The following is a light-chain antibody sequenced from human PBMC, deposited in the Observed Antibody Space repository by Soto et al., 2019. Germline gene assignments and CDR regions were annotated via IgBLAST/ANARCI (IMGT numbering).Light chain of an antibody. J-gene: IGKJ1*01. CDR3: QQGNTWPWT. V-gene: IGKV3-11*01. CDR1: QSVGSS. Sequence: EVVMTQSPATLSVSPGEGATLSCRASQSVGSSLAWYQQKLGQAPRLLIYAASDRATGIPGRFSGSGSGTDFTLIISSLEPEDFAFYYCQQGNTWPWTFGQGTKVDIK. CDR2: AAS.